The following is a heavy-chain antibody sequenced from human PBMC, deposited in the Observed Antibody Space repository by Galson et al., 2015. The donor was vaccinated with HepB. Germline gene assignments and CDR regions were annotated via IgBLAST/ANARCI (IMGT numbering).Heavy chain of an antibody. CDR1: GFTFSSYG. D-gene: IGHD3-10*01. J-gene: IGHJ6*02. CDR3: AKRRGSGSFLYYYYGMDV. CDR2: ISYDGSNK. V-gene: IGHV3-30*18. Sequence: SLRLSCAASGFTFSSYGMHWVRQAPGKGLEWVAVISYDGSNKYYADSVKGRFTISRDNSKNTLYLQMNSLRAEDTAVYYCAKRRGSGSFLYYYYGMDVWGQGTTVTVSS.